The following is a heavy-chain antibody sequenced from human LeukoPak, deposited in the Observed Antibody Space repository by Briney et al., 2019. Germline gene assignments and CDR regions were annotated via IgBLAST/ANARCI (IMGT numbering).Heavy chain of an antibody. Sequence: GGSLRLSCAASGFTFSSYEMNWVRQAPGKGLEWVSYISSSGSTIYYADSVKGRFTISRDNAKNSLYLQMNSLRAEDTAVYYCAVLPPYKVVVITGGDYWGQGTLVTVSS. V-gene: IGHV3-48*03. J-gene: IGHJ4*02. D-gene: IGHD3-22*01. CDR3: AVLPPYKVVVITGGDY. CDR2: ISSSGSTI. CDR1: GFTFSSYE.